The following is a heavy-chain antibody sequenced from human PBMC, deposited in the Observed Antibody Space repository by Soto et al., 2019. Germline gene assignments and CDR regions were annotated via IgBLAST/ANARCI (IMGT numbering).Heavy chain of an antibody. CDR2: ISHDGGAV. J-gene: IGHJ5*01. D-gene: IGHD6-19*01. CDR1: GFSFSTTG. V-gene: IGHV3-30*18. CDR3: AKDLYSSDWFNFFDS. Sequence: QVQLVESGGGVVQPGRSLRLSCAASGFSFSTTGMHWVRQAPGKGLEWVAMISHDGGAVHFADSVKGRFTISRDDSTDTLYLQMNSLRPEDTAVYYCAKDLYSSDWFNFFDSWGAGYLVTVSS.